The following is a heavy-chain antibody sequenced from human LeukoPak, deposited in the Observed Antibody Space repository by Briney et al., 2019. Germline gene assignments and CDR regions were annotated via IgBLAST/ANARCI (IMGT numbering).Heavy chain of an antibody. CDR3: ARTGQYCSGGTCYSGQFDF. CDR1: GFTFSDYY. Sequence: KSGGSLRLSCAASGFTFSDYYVIWIRQAPGRGLEYVSYISSHGSSIHYADSVKGRFTISRDNANNSLFLQMNSLRAEDTAVYYCARTGQYCSGGTCYSGQFDFWGQGTLVTVSS. V-gene: IGHV3-11*01. J-gene: IGHJ4*02. CDR2: ISSHGSSI. D-gene: IGHD2-15*01.